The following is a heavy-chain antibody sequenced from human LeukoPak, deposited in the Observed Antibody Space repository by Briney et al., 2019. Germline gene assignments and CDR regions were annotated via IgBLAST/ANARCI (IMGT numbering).Heavy chain of an antibody. V-gene: IGHV3-48*03. J-gene: IGHJ4*02. CDR2: ISSSGSTI. Sequence: GGSLRLSCAASGFTFSSYEMNWVRQAPGKGLEWVSYISSSGSTIYYADSVKGRFTISRDNARNSLYLQMNSLRAEDTAVYYCARGSRDGYNLNYWGQGTLVT. CDR3: ARGSRDGYNLNY. CDR1: GFTFSSYE. D-gene: IGHD5-24*01.